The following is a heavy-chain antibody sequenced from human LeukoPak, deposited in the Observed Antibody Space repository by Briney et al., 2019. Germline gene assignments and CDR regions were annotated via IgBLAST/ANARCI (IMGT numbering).Heavy chain of an antibody. J-gene: IGHJ3*02. CDR1: GGSISSGGYY. CDR3: AREGAYYDSSGGAFDI. Sequence: PSETLSLTCTVSGGSISSGGYYWSWIRQHPGKGLEWIGYIYYSGSTYYNPSLKSRVTISVDTSKNQFSLKLSSVTAADTAVYYCAREGAYYDSSGGAFDIWGQGTMVTVSS. D-gene: IGHD3-22*01. CDR2: IYYSGST. V-gene: IGHV4-31*03.